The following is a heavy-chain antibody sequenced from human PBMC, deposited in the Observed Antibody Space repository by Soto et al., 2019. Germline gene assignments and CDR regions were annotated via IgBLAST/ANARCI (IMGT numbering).Heavy chain of an antibody. D-gene: IGHD1-26*01. CDR2: IFHSGST. CDR3: ARVYSGSYSDS. V-gene: IGHV4-4*02. Sequence: QVQLQESGPGLVKPSGTLSLTCAVSGASIRSNNRWSWVCQPPGKGLEWIGEIFHSGSTNYNPSLKTRLTISVDKSKNQFSLKLSSVTAADTAVYYCARVYSGSYSDSWGRGTLVTVSS. J-gene: IGHJ4*02. CDR1: GASIRSNNR.